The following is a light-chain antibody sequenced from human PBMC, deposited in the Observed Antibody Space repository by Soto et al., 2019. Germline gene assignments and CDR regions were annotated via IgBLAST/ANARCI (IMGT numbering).Light chain of an antibody. V-gene: IGKV1-5*01. CDR3: LQDYDYPRT. Sequence: DIQMTQSPSTLSASVGDTVTITCRASESIDNWSAWYRQKPGKAPKLLIFAASTLVRGVPSRFSGRGSGTDFTLTISSLQPEDFATYYCLQDYDYPRTFGQGTKVDIK. CDR2: AAS. CDR1: ESIDNW. J-gene: IGKJ1*01.